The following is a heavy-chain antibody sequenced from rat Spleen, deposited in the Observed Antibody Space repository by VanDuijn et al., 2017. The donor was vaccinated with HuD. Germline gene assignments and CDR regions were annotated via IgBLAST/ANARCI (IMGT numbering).Heavy chain of an antibody. CDR3: TRAMYTTDYYFAKGYYVMDA. J-gene: IGHJ4*01. Sequence: EVELVESGGGLVQPGRSMKLSCAASGFTFSSFPMAWIRQAPGKGLEWIASITNTGGSVHYPDSVKGRFTISRDTAQNTLYLQMDSLRSEDTATYYCTRAMYTTDYYFAKGYYVMDAWGQGASVTVSS. V-gene: IGHV5-46*01. D-gene: IGHD1-6*01. CDR2: ITNTGGSV. CDR1: GFTFSSFP.